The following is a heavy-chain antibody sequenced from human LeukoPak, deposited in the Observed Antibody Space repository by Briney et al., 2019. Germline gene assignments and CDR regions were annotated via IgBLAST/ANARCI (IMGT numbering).Heavy chain of an antibody. CDR3: ARAMYNWNGGSCFDI. CDR2: ISSNGGRT. D-gene: IGHD1-20*01. V-gene: IGHV3-64*01. CDR1: GFTFSNYA. J-gene: IGHJ3*02. Sequence: AGGSLRLSCAASGFTFSNYAMHWVRQAPGKGLEYVSGISSNGGRTYFGNSVKGRFTISRDNSKNTLYLQMGSLRPEDMAVYYCARAMYNWNGGSCFDIWGQGTMVTVSS.